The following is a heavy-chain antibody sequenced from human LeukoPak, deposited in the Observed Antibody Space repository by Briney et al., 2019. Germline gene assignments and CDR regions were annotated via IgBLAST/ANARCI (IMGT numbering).Heavy chain of an antibody. CDR2: IYHSEST. CDR3: ASSDGPYYYYMDV. Sequence: SETLSLTCTVSGYSISSGYYWGWIRQSPGKGLEWIGSIYHSESTYYNPSLKSRVSISVDTSKNQFSLNLDSVTAADTAVYYCASSDGPYYYYMDVWGKGTTVTVSS. CDR1: GYSISSGYY. J-gene: IGHJ6*03. D-gene: IGHD2-8*01. V-gene: IGHV4-38-2*02.